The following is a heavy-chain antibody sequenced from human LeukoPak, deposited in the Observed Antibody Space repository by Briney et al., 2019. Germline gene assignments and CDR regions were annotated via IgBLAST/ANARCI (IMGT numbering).Heavy chain of an antibody. Sequence: PGGSLRLSCAASGFTFSSYEMNWVRQAPGKGLEWVANIKEDGSDKFYVDSVRGRFTVSRDNTKNSLYLQMNSLGVEDTAVYFCVRATGQTMIDAFDIWGQGTMVTVSS. J-gene: IGHJ3*02. CDR1: GFTFSSYE. V-gene: IGHV3-7*01. D-gene: IGHD3-16*01. CDR2: IKEDGSDK. CDR3: VRATGQTMIDAFDI.